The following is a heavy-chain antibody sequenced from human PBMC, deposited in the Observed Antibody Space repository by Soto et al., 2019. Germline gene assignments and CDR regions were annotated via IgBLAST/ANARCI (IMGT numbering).Heavy chain of an antibody. J-gene: IGHJ4*02. V-gene: IGHV4-31*03. Sequence: TVPLSGMLCGCVVTSGGYDWKMNRRHPGKGLEWIGYISQSGSTYYNPSLKSRVIISIDTSNNQFSLELTSVTAADTAVYYCARGSRAYEARHGWGQGTLVTVSS. CDR2: ISQSGST. CDR1: GCVVTSGGYD. CDR3: ARGSRAYEARHG. D-gene: IGHD5-12*01.